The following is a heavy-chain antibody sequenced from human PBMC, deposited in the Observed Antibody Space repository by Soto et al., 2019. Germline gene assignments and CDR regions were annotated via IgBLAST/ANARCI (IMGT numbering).Heavy chain of an antibody. Sequence: PGGSLRLSCAASGFTFSTYSMHWIRQVPGKGLEWVSRINSDASHTYYADSVKGRFTISRDNAKNTLHLEMNSLRAEDTAVYYCVRDGHVNTTSCYGRGSDPWGQGTLVTVSS. CDR3: VRDGHVNTTSCYGRGSDP. J-gene: IGHJ5*02. D-gene: IGHD2-2*01. V-gene: IGHV3-74*01. CDR2: INSDASHT. CDR1: GFTFSTYS.